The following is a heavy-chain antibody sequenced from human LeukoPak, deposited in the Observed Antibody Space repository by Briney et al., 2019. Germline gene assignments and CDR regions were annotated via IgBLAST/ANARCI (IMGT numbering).Heavy chain of an antibody. V-gene: IGHV3-9*01. J-gene: IGHJ4*02. Sequence: GGSLRLSCAASGFTFDDYAMHWVRQAPGKGLEWISGISWNSGSIGYADSVKGRFTISRDNAKNSLYLQMNSLRAEDTALYYCAKGEVGSVDYWGQGTLVTVSS. CDR2: ISWNSGSI. D-gene: IGHD1-26*01. CDR3: AKGEVGSVDY. CDR1: GFTFDDYA.